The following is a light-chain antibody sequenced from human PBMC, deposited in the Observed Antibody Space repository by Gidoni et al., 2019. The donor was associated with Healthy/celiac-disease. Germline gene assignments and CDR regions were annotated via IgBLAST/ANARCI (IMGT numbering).Light chain of an antibody. CDR2: GAS. CDR1: QTVTSSY. J-gene: IGKJ1*01. CDR3: QQYASSPWT. V-gene: IGKV3-20*01. Sequence: EIVLTQSPDTLSLSPGDRATLSCRAIQTVTSSYLAWYQQKPSQAPRLLIYGASSRATGIPDRFSGSGSGTDFTLTISRLEPEDFAVYYCQQYASSPWTFGQGTKVEIK.